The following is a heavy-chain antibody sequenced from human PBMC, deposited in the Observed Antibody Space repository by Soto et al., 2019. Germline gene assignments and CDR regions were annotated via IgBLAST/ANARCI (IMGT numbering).Heavy chain of an antibody. V-gene: IGHV3-66*01. Sequence: GGSLRLSCAASGFTVSSNYMSWVRQAPGKGLEWVSVIYSGGSTYYADSVKGRFTISRDNSKNTLYLQMNSLRAEDTAVYYCARAIVPLGYCSGGSCYEAYYYMDVWGKGTTVTVSS. CDR1: GFTVSSNY. CDR3: ARAIVPLGYCSGGSCYEAYYYMDV. CDR2: IYSGGST. J-gene: IGHJ6*03. D-gene: IGHD2-15*01.